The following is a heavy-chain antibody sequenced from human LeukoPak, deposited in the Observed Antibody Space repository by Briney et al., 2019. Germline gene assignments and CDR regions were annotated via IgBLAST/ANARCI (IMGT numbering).Heavy chain of an antibody. D-gene: IGHD1-26*01. J-gene: IGHJ4*02. Sequence: GGSLILSCAASGFTFSSYWMHWVRQAPGKGLVWVSRIDSDGSSTRHADSVKGRFTISRDNAKNTLYLQMNSLRAEDTAVYYCVRPPINYYHFGYWGQGALVSVSS. V-gene: IGHV3-74*01. CDR3: VRPPINYYHFGY. CDR1: GFTFSSYW. CDR2: IDSDGSST.